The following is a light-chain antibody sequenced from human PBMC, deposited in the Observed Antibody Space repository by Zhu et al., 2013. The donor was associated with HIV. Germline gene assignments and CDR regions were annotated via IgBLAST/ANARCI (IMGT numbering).Light chain of an antibody. V-gene: IGLV2-23*02. J-gene: IGLJ1*01. CDR3: CSFAGASTLYV. Sequence: QSALTQPASVSGSPGQSITISCTGTSSDVGGYNLVSWYQQHSGKAPKFLIYEVGKRPSGVSNRFSGSKSGNTASLTISGLQAEDEADYYCCSFAGASTLYVFGSGTKVTVL. CDR2: EVG. CDR1: SSDVGGYNL.